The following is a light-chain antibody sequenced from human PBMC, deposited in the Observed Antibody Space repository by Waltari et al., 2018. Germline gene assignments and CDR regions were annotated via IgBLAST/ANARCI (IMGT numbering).Light chain of an antibody. CDR1: TSYI. J-gene: IGLJ3*02. Sequence: SVLTQPPSASGTPGQRVTISCTGSTSYIYWYQQLPGTATKRLIYRIGQRPSGVPDRFSGSKSGTSASLTISGLGSEDEADYCCAAGDGSRRGRVFGGGTKLTV. V-gene: IGLV1-47*01. CDR2: RIG. CDR3: AAGDGSRRGRV.